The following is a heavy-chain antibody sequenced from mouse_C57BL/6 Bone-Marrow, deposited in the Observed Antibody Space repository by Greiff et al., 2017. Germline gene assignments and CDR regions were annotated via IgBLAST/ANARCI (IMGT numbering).Heavy chain of an antibody. V-gene: IGHV1-80*01. CDR2: LYPGDGDT. CDR3: AKGSMMVTKVAY. Sequence: FQLQQSGAELVKPGASVKISCKASGYAFRSSWMNWVKQRPGKGLEWIGPLYPGDGDTTYNGKFKGKATLTADNASSAAYMQLSVLTSEDSAVYFCAKGSMMVTKVAYWGQGTLVTVSA. D-gene: IGHD2-3*01. J-gene: IGHJ3*01. CDR1: GYAFRSSW.